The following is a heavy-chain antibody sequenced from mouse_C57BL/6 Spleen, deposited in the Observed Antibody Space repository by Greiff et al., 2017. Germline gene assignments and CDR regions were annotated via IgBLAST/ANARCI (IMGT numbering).Heavy chain of an antibody. CDR1: GYAFSSSW. V-gene: IGHV1-82*01. CDR3: ARRASNYYAMDY. CDR2: IYPGDGGT. D-gene: IGHD2-5*01. J-gene: IGHJ4*01. Sequence: QVQLQQSGPELVKPGASVKISCKASGYAFSSSWMNWVKQRPGKGLEWIGRIYPGDGGTNYNGKFKGKATLTADTSSSTAYMQLSSLTSEDSAVYFCARRASNYYAMDYWGQGTSVTVSS.